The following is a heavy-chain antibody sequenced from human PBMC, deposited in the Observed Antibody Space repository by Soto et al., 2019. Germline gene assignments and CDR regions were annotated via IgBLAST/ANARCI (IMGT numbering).Heavy chain of an antibody. J-gene: IGHJ3*02. D-gene: IGHD4-17*01. Sequence: CLRQPPGKGLEWVSSISSSSSYIYYADSVKGRFTISRDNAKNSLYLQMNSLRAEDTAVYYCARQMTTVATGAFDIWGQGTMVTVSS. V-gene: IGHV3-21*01. CDR3: ARQMTTVATGAFDI. CDR2: ISSSSSYI.